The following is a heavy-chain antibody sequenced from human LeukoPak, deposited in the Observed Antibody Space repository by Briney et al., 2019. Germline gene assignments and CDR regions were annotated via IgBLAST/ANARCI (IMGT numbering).Heavy chain of an antibody. J-gene: IGHJ6*03. CDR1: GFTFKNFW. D-gene: IGHD6-19*01. Sequence: GGSLRLSCATSGFTFKNFWMSWVRQAPGKGLAWVANIKEDGNEKYYVDSVRGRFTIPRDNAKNSLYLQMNSLRAEDTAVYYCARGGHVSAYSSGWPSAPYYYYYYYMDVWGKGTTVTVSS. CDR3: ARGGHVSAYSSGWPSAPYYYYYYYMDV. V-gene: IGHV3-7*01. CDR2: IKEDGNEK.